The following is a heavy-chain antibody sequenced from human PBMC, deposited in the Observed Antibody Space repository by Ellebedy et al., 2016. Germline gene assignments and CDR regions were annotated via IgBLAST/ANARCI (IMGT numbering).Heavy chain of an antibody. D-gene: IGHD3-16*01. CDR1: GGTFSSYA. CDR3: ATPGGSEYYFDY. Sequence: ASVKVSCKASGGTFSSYAISWVRQAPGQGLEWMGRIIPILGIANYAQKFQGRVTITADKSTSTAYMELSSLRSEDTAVYYCATPGGSEYYFDYWGQGTLVTVSS. CDR2: IIPILGIA. J-gene: IGHJ4*02. V-gene: IGHV1-69*04.